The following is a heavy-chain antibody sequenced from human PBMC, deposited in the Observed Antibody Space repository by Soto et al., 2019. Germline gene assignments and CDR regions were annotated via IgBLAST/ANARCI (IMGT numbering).Heavy chain of an antibody. Sequence: QLQLQESGPGLVKPSETLSLTCTVSGGSISSSSYYWGWIRQPPGKGLEWIGSIYYSGSTYYNPSLKSRVTISVDTSKNQFSLKLSSVTAADTAVYYCARRPGFGYCSGGSCYSDYYYGMDVWGQGTTVTVSS. CDR1: GGSISSSSYY. D-gene: IGHD2-15*01. V-gene: IGHV4-39*01. CDR3: ARRPGFGYCSGGSCYSDYYYGMDV. CDR2: IYYSGST. J-gene: IGHJ6*02.